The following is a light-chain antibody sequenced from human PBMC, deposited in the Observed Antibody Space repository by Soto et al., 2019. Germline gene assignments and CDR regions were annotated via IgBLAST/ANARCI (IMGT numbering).Light chain of an antibody. J-gene: IGKJ1*01. V-gene: IGKV3-20*01. CDR2: GAS. CDR1: QTIRSNY. CDR3: QQYGSSPWT. Sequence: ETVLTQSPGTLSLSPGERATLSCRASQTIRSNYLAWYRQTPGQAPRLLIYGASNRATGIADRFSGSGSGTDFTLIISRLEPEDFALYYWQQYGSSPWTFGQATKVEIK.